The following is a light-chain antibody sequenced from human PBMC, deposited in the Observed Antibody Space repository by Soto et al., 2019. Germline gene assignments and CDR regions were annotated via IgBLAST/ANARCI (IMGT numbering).Light chain of an antibody. CDR1: SSDVGGYNY. V-gene: IGLV2-8*01. Sequence: QSVLTQPPSASGSPGQSVAISCTGTSSDVGGYNYVSWYQQHPGKAPKLMIYEVNKRPSGVPDRCSGSKSGNTASLPVSGLQAEDEADYYCSSYAGSSNVFGTGTKVTVL. J-gene: IGLJ1*01. CDR2: EVN. CDR3: SSYAGSSNV.